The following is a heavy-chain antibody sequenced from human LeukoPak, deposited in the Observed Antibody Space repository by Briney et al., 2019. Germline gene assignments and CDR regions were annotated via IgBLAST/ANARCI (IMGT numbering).Heavy chain of an antibody. J-gene: IGHJ5*02. D-gene: IGHD1-26*01. CDR1: GGTFSSYA. V-gene: IGHV1-69*01. CDR3: ARDLLEVGATERNWFDP. Sequence: SVKVSCKASGGTFSSYAISWVRQAPGQGLEWMGGIIPIFGTANYAQKFQGRVTITADESTSTAYMELSSPRSEDTAVYYCARDLLEVGATERNWFDPWGQGTLVTVSS. CDR2: IIPIFGTA.